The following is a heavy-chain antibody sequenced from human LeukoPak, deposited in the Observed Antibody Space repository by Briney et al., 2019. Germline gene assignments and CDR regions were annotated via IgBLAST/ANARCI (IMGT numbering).Heavy chain of an antibody. CDR2: IYYSGST. V-gene: IGHV4-39*07. Sequence: PSETLSLTCTVSGGSISSSSYYWGWIRQPPGKGLEWIGSIYYSGSTYYNPSLKSRVTISVDTSKNQFSLKLSSVTAADTAVYYCAREDQQLVDYWGQGTLVTVSS. CDR3: AREDQQLVDY. CDR1: GGSISSSSYY. J-gene: IGHJ4*02. D-gene: IGHD6-13*01.